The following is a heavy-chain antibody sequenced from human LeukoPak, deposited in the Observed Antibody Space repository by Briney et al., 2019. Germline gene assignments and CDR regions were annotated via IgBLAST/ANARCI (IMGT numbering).Heavy chain of an antibody. CDR2: ISSSSSTI. CDR1: GFTFSSYS. J-gene: IGHJ4*02. Sequence: GGSLRLSCAASGFTFSSYSMNWVRQAPGKGLEWVSYISSSSSTIYYADSVKGRFTISRDNAKDSLYLQMNSLRAEDTAVYYCARMGCSSTSCYTPTFDYWGQGTLVTVFS. CDR3: ARMGCSSTSCYTPTFDY. V-gene: IGHV3-48*01. D-gene: IGHD2-2*02.